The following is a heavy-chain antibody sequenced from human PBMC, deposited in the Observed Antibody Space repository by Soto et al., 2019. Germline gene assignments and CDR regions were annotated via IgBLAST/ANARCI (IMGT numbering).Heavy chain of an antibody. CDR1: GGSISSGGYY. D-gene: IGHD5-12*01. CDR3: ERAARDIVDTRFDP. J-gene: IGHJ5*02. Sequence: QVQLQESGPGLVKPSQTLSLTCTVSGGSISSGGYYWSWISQHPGKGLEWIGYIYYSGSTYYNPSLKSRVTISVDTSKNQFSLKLSSVTAADTAVYYCERAARDIVDTRFDPWGQGTLVTVSS. CDR2: IYYSGST. V-gene: IGHV4-31*03.